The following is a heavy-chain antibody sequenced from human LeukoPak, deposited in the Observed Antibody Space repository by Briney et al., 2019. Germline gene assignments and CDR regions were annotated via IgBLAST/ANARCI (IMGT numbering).Heavy chain of an antibody. J-gene: IGHJ4*02. Sequence: GGSLRLSCAASGFTFSSYAMSWVRQAPGKGLEWVSGISWNGGSIGYADSVKGRFTISRDNAKNSLYLQMNSLRTEDTALYYCAKGLRFLEWLSPQDCWGQGTLVTVSS. CDR3: AKGLRFLEWLSPQDC. CDR2: ISWNGGSI. V-gene: IGHV3-9*01. D-gene: IGHD3-3*01. CDR1: GFTFSSYA.